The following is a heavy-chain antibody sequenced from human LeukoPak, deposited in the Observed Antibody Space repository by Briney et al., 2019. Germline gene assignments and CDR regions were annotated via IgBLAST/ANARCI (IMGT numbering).Heavy chain of an antibody. CDR2: ISGSCGSR. CDR1: GFTFSSYA. Sequence: GGSLRLSCAASGFTFSSYAMSWVRQAPGKGLEWVSDISGSCGSRYYADSVKGRFTISRDNFKNTLYLQMNSLRAEDKAVYYCARPGGGYFIFDIWGQGTMVTVSS. V-gene: IGHV3-23*01. J-gene: IGHJ3*02. CDR3: ARPGGGYFIFDI. D-gene: IGHD3-10*01.